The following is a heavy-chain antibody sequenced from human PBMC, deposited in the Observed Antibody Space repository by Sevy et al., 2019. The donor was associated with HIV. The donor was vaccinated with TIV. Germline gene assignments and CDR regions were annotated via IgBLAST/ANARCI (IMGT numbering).Heavy chain of an antibody. Sequence: GGSLRLSCAASGFTFSSYAMHWVRQAPGKGLEWVAVISYDGSNKYYADSVKGRFTISRDNSKNTLYLQVNSLRAEDTAAYYCARGAHGSGWYDGPRDYFDYWGQGTPVTVSS. CDR2: ISYDGSNK. CDR1: GFTFSSYA. J-gene: IGHJ4*02. D-gene: IGHD6-13*01. V-gene: IGHV3-30-3*01. CDR3: ARGAHGSGWYDGPRDYFDY.